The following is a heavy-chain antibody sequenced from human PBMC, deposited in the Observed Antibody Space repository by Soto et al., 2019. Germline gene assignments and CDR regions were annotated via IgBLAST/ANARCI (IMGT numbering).Heavy chain of an antibody. Sequence: PSETLSLTCSVSGYSVSSNDYYWAWIRHPPGKGLEWIGSMLYSGLTYYNPSLKSRVTLSVDTSKNQFSGRLNSVTASDTAVYYCAPLSVSLSGPYGIHVWGQGTTVTVSS. CDR2: MLYSGLT. CDR1: GYSVSSNDYY. D-gene: IGHD2-15*01. J-gene: IGHJ6*02. V-gene: IGHV4-39*01. CDR3: APLSVSLSGPYGIHV.